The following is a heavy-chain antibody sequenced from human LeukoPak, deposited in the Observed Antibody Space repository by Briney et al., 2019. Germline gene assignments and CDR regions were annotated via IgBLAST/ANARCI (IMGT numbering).Heavy chain of an antibody. CDR1: GFTVSSNY. CDR3: ARDRDSSSWYDWFDP. Sequence: GGSLRLSCAASGFTVSSNYMSWVRQAPGKGLEWVSVIYSGGSTYYADSVKGRFTISRDNSKNTLYLQMGSLRAEDMAVYYCARDRDSSSWYDWFDPWGQGTLVTVSS. CDR2: IYSGGST. V-gene: IGHV3-53*05. J-gene: IGHJ5*02. D-gene: IGHD6-13*01.